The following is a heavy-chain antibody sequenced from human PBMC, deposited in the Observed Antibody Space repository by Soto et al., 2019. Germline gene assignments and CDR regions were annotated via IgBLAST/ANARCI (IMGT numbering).Heavy chain of an antibody. J-gene: IGHJ5*02. Sequence: SETLSLTCTVSGDSIHNYWWSWIRQPPGKALEWIGYFYYRGDTNYNPPLKSRVTISGDMSKNQLFLRLTSVTDAETAVYYCARFKYYYDTSGHGMWFDPWGQGTMVTVYS. V-gene: IGHV4-59*01. D-gene: IGHD3-22*01. CDR2: FYYRGDT. CDR3: ARFKYYYDTSGHGMWFDP. CDR1: GDSIHNYW.